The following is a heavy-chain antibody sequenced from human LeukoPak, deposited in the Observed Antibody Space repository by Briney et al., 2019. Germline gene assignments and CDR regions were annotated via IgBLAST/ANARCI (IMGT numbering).Heavy chain of an antibody. CDR3: ARFRYYYGSGSNYFDY. D-gene: IGHD3-10*01. Sequence: SETLSLTCAVYGGSFSGYYWSWIRQPPGKGLEWIGEINHSGSTNYNPSLKSRVTISVDTSKNQFSLKLSSVTAADTAVYYCARFRYYYGSGSNYFDYWGQGTQVTVSS. CDR2: INHSGST. J-gene: IGHJ4*02. CDR1: GGSFSGYY. V-gene: IGHV4-34*01.